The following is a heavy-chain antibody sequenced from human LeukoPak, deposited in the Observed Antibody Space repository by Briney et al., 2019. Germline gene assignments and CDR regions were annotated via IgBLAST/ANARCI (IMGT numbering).Heavy chain of an antibody. J-gene: IGHJ6*03. D-gene: IGHD3-10*01. CDR2: MNPNSGNT. CDR3: ARGGRGVSMVRGVIFYYMDV. CDR1: GYTFTSND. Sequence: ASVKVSCKASGYTFTSNDINWVRQATGQGLEWMGWMNPNSGNTGYAQKFQGRVTITRNTSISTAYMELSSLRSEDTAVYYCARGGRGVSMVRGVIFYYMDVWGKGTTVTVSS. V-gene: IGHV1-8*03.